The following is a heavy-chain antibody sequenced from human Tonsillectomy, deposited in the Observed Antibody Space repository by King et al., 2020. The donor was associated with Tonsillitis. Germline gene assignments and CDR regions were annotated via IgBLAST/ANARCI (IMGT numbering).Heavy chain of an antibody. J-gene: IGHJ5*02. CDR3: ASGENWFDP. D-gene: IGHD2-21*01. CDR1: GGTFSNYA. V-gene: IGHV1-69*01. CDR2: IIPVFGTA. Sequence: QLVQSGAEVKKPGSSVKVSCKASGGTFSNYAISWGRQAPGQGLEWIGGIIPVFGTANYAQKFQDRVTITADESTSTAYMELSSLRSEDTAVYYCASGENWFDPWGQGTLVTVSP.